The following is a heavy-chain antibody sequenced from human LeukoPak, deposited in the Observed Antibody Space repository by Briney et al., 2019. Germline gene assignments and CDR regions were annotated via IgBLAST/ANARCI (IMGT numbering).Heavy chain of an antibody. D-gene: IGHD5-12*01. CDR1: GYTFTDYH. V-gene: IGHV1-18*04. Sequence: ASVKVSCKASGYTFTDYHMHWVRQAPGQGLEWMGWISAYNGNTNYAQKLQGRVTMTTDTSTSTAYMELRSLRSDDTAVYYCARVGGYDQRNDYWGQGTLVTVSS. CDR2: ISAYNGNT. CDR3: ARVGGYDQRNDY. J-gene: IGHJ4*02.